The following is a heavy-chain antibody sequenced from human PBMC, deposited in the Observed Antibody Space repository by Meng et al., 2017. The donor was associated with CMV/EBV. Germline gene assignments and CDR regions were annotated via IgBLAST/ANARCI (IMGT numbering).Heavy chain of an antibody. CDR2: INHSGST. J-gene: IGHJ6*02. CDR3: ARGLGRKPHYYYYYGMDV. V-gene: IGHV4-34*01. CDR1: GGSFSGYY. Sequence: GSLRFSCAVYGGSFSGYYWSWIRQPPGKGLEWIGEINHSGSTNYNPSLKSRVTISVDTSKNQFSLKLSSVTAADTAVYYCARGLGRKPHYYYYYGMDVWGQGTTVTVSS. D-gene: IGHD1-14*01.